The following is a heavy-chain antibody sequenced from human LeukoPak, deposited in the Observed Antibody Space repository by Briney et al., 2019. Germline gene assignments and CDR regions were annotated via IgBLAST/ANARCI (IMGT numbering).Heavy chain of an antibody. D-gene: IGHD4-17*01. CDR3: ARGPHLNYGDYEFYYYYYGMDV. CDR1: GYTFHSYR. Sequence: ASVKVSCKASGYTFHSYRISWVRQAPGQGLEWMGWISAYNGNTNYAQKLQGRVTMTTDTSTSTAYMELRSLRSDDTAVYYCARGPHLNYGDYEFYYYYYGMDVWGQGATVTVSS. CDR2: ISAYNGNT. V-gene: IGHV1-18*01. J-gene: IGHJ6*02.